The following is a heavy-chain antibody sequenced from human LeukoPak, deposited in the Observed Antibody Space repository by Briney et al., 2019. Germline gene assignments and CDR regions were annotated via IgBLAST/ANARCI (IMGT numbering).Heavy chain of an antibody. V-gene: IGHV3-48*03. J-gene: IGHJ3*02. Sequence: GGSLRLSCAASGFPFSDHEMNWVRQAPGKGLEWVSYISSSGSDKYYPDSVKGRFTISRDNAKNSLYLQMNSLRAEDTAVYYCARRTSGAFAIWGQGTKVTVSS. CDR1: GFPFSDHE. CDR3: ARRTSGAFAI. CDR2: ISSSGSDK.